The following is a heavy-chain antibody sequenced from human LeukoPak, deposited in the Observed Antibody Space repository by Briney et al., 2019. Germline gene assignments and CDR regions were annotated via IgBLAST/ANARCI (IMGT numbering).Heavy chain of an antibody. Sequence: PGGSLRLSCAASGFTFSSYAMHWVRQAPGKGLEWVAVISYDGSNKYYADSVKGRFTISRDNSKNTLYLQMNSLRAEDTAVYSCARPNLPGGNLFDYWGQGTLVTVSS. CDR3: ARPNLPGGNLFDY. D-gene: IGHD4-23*01. CDR1: GFTFSSYA. CDR2: ISYDGSNK. J-gene: IGHJ4*02. V-gene: IGHV3-30-3*01.